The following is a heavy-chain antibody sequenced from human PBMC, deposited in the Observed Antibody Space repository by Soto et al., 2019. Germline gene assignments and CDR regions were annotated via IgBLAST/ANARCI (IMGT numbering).Heavy chain of an antibody. CDR2: INAGNGNT. V-gene: IGHV1-3*01. CDR1: GYAFTSYA. Sequence: VFSVKVSCQGAGYAFTSYAMHWLRQAPGQRLEWMGWINAGNGNTKYSQKFQGRVTITRDTSASTAYMELSSLRSEDTAVYYCARGPGGTIFGVVIIPPHYLDVWGQGTTVTVSS. CDR3: ARGPGGTIFGVVIIPPHYLDV. J-gene: IGHJ6*02. D-gene: IGHD3-3*01.